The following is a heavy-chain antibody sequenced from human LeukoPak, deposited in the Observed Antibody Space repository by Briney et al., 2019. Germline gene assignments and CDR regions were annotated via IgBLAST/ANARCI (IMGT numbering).Heavy chain of an antibody. CDR1: GFTFSSYS. CDR2: ISSSSSTI. CDR3: AKDGDYTTGWYYFDY. D-gene: IGHD6-19*01. Sequence: GGSLRLSCAASGFTFSSYSMNWVRQAPGKGLEWVSYISSSSSTIYYADSVKGRFTISRDNAKNSLYLQMNSLRAEDTAIYYCAKDGDYTTGWYYFDYWGQGTLVTVSS. J-gene: IGHJ4*02. V-gene: IGHV3-48*01.